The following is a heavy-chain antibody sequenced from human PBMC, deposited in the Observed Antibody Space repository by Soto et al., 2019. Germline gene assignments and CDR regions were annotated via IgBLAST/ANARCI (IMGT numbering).Heavy chain of an antibody. V-gene: IGHV3-11*06. CDR2: IDSATLYT. J-gene: IGHJ4*02. D-gene: IGHD3-3*01. Sequence: PGGSLRLSCAASGFTFSDYYMSWIRQAPGQGLEWVSYIDSATLYTKYSDSVKGRFTISRDNAKNSVFLQMNSLRADDTAVYYCVRAGFDFWSGYYTADSDYWGQGTQVTVSS. CDR1: GFTFSDYY. CDR3: VRAGFDFWSGYYTADSDY.